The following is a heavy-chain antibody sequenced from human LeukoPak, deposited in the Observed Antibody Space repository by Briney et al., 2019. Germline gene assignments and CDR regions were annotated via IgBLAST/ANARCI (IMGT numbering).Heavy chain of an antibody. V-gene: IGHV1-8*01. J-gene: IGHJ3*02. CDR1: GYTFTSYG. Sequence: ASVKVSCKASGYTFTSYGINWVRQATGQGLEWMGWMNPNSGNTGYAQKFQGRVTMTRNTSISTAYMELSSLRSEDTAVYYCASRTYYDFWSGRNDAFDIWGQGTMVTVSS. CDR2: MNPNSGNT. D-gene: IGHD3-3*01. CDR3: ASRTYYDFWSGRNDAFDI.